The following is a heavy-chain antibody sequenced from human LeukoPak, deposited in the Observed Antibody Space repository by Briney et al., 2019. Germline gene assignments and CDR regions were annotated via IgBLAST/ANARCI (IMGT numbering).Heavy chain of an antibody. V-gene: IGHV3-53*01. Sequence: GGSLRLSCVASRFTVSSNYMSWVRQAPGKGLEWVSIIYSGGSTYYTNSVKGRFTISRDNSQNTLCLQMNTLRAEDTAVYHCASGNKVTALDYWGQGTQVTVSS. J-gene: IGHJ4*02. CDR1: RFTVSSNY. CDR2: IYSGGST. CDR3: ASGNKVTALDY. D-gene: IGHD2-21*02.